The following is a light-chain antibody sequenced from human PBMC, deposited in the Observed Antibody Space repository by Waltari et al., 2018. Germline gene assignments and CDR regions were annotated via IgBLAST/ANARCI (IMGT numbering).Light chain of an antibody. CDR2: KAS. V-gene: IGKV1-5*03. Sequence: DIQMTQSPPTLSASAGDRVTITCRASHSISSWLAWYQQKPGKAPKLLIYKASSLQSGVPSRFSGSGSGTEFTLTISSLQPDDFATFYCQQYNTYPWTFGQGTKVEIK. CDR3: QQYNTYPWT. J-gene: IGKJ1*01. CDR1: HSISSW.